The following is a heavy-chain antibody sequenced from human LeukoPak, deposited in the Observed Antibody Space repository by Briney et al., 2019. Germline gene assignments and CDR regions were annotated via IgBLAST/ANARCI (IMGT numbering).Heavy chain of an antibody. V-gene: IGHV4-59*01. CDR3: ARHGGSYTFDF. D-gene: IGHD1-26*01. Sequence: PSETLSLTCTVSGGSISSYYWSWIRQPPGKGLELIGYMYDSGSTNYNPSLKSRVTISVDTSKNQFSLRLSSVTAADTAVYYCARHGGSYTFDFWGQGVLVTGSS. J-gene: IGHJ4*02. CDR2: MYDSGST. CDR1: GGSISSYY.